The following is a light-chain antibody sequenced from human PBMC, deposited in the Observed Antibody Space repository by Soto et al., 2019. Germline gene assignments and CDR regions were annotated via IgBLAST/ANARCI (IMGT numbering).Light chain of an antibody. CDR2: EVS. J-gene: IGLJ1*01. Sequence: QSVLTQPPSVSGSPGQSVTISCTGTSSDVGSYNRVSWFQQPPGTAPKLLIYEVSNRPSGVPDRISGSKSGNTASLTISGLQAADEADYYCSSYTSSSTYVFGTGTKLTVL. CDR3: SSYTSSSTYV. V-gene: IGLV2-18*02. CDR1: SSDVGSYNR.